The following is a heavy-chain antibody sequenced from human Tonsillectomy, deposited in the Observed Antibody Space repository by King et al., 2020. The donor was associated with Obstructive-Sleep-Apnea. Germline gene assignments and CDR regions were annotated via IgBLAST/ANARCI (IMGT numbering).Heavy chain of an antibody. CDR2: IYYSGST. CDR3: ARGDYDNSGYYPSKFDY. CDR1: GGSISSGGYY. V-gene: IGHV4-31*03. Sequence: QLQESGPGLVKPSQTLSLTCTVSGGSISSGGYYWSWIRQHPGKGLEWIGYIYYSGSTYYNPSLKSRVTISVDTSKNQFSLKLSSVTAADTAVYYCARGDYDNSGYYPSKFDYWGQGTLVTVSA. J-gene: IGHJ4*02. D-gene: IGHD3-22*01.